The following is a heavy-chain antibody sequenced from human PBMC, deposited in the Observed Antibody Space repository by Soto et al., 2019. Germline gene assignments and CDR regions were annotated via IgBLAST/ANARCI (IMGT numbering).Heavy chain of an antibody. V-gene: IGHV1-69*12. CDR2: YIPIFGTA. D-gene: IGHD3-22*01. Sequence: QVQLVQSGAEVKKPGSSVKVSCKASGGTFSSYAISWVRQAPGQGLEWVGGYIPIFGTANYAQKFQGRVTITADESTSTAYMELSSLRSEDTAVYYCASPGSSGTMADAFDIWGQGTMVTVSS. CDR1: GGTFSSYA. J-gene: IGHJ3*02. CDR3: ASPGSSGTMADAFDI.